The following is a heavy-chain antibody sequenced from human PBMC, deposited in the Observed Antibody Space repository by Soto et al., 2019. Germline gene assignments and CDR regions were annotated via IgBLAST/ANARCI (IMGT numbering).Heavy chain of an antibody. V-gene: IGHV4-34*01. CDR1: GGSFSGYC. CDR2: INHSGST. D-gene: IGHD6-6*01. J-gene: IGHJ4*02. Sequence: SETLSLTCAVYGGSFSGYCCSWIRQPPGKGLEWIGEINHSGSTNYNPSLKSRVTISVDTSKNQFSLKLSSVTAADTAVYYCARARIAARYDYWGQGTLVTVSS. CDR3: ARARIAARYDY.